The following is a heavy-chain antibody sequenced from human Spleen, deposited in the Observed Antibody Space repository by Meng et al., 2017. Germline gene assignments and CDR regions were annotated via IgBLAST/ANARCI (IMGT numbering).Heavy chain of an antibody. CDR1: GYTFTSSA. CDR3: ARDFTSGSSGDP. D-gene: IGHD6-19*01. Sequence: QVQLVQSGAEVKKTGASVKVSCKTFGYTFTSSALHWVRQAPGQSLEWMGWITPGNGNTKYSQKFQGRITFTRDTSASTAYMELSTLRPEDTAVYYCARDFTSGSSGDPWGQGTLVTVSS. CDR2: ITPGNGNT. J-gene: IGHJ5*02. V-gene: IGHV1-3*01.